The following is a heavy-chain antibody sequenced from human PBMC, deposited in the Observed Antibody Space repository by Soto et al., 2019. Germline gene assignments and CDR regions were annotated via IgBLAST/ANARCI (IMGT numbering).Heavy chain of an antibody. CDR1: GFTFSSSW. D-gene: IGHD2-15*01. J-gene: IGHJ5*02. V-gene: IGHV3-74*01. CDR2: INSDGSST. Sequence: EVQLVESGGGLVQPGGSLRLSCAASGFTFSSSWMHWVRQAPGKGLVWVSRINSDGSSTSYADSVKGRFTSSRDNAKNTLFLQLNSLRAEDTAVYYCARGPYCSGGSCYSGGHWFDPWGQGTLVTISS. CDR3: ARGPYCSGGSCYSGGHWFDP.